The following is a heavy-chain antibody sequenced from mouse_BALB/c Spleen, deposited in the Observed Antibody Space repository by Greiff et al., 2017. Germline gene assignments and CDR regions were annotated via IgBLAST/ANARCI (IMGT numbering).Heavy chain of an antibody. V-gene: IGHV5-6-2*01. CDR3: ARGDYDAYWYFDV. J-gene: IGHJ1*01. CDR1: GFTFSSYY. CDR2: INSNGGST. D-gene: IGHD2-4*01. Sequence: EVHLVESGGGLVKLGGSLKLSCAASGFTFSSYYMSWVRQTPEKRLELVAAINSNGGSTYYPDTVKGRFTISRDNAKNTLYLQMSSLKSEDTALYYCARGDYDAYWYFDVWGAGTTVTVSS.